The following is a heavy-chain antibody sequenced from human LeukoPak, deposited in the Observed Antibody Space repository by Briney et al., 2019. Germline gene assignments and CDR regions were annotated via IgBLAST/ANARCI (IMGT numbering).Heavy chain of an antibody. CDR3: ARGPAAIWGNYFDY. Sequence: GASAKVSCKASGGTFSSYAISWVRQAPGQGLEWMGGIIPIFGTANYAQKFQGRVTITTDESTSTAYMELSSLRSEDTAVYYCARGPAAIWGNYFDYWGQGTLVTVSS. V-gene: IGHV1-69*05. CDR1: GGTFSSYA. D-gene: IGHD2-2*01. J-gene: IGHJ4*02. CDR2: IIPIFGTA.